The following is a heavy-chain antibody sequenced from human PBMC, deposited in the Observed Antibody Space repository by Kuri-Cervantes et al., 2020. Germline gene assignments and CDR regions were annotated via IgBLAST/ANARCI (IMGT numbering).Heavy chain of an antibody. J-gene: IGHJ4*02. CDR2: INHSGST. CDR1: GGSLSGYY. Sequence: SETLSLTCAVYGGSLSGYYWSWIRQPPGKGLEWIGEINHSGSTNYNPSLKSRVTISVDTSKNQFSLKLSSVTAADTAVYYCARVGYSGYSPSYYFDYWGQGTLVTVSS. D-gene: IGHD5-12*01. CDR3: ARVGYSGYSPSYYFDY. V-gene: IGHV4-34*01.